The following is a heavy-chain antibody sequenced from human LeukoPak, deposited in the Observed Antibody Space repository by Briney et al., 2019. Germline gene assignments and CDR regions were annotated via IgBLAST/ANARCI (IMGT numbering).Heavy chain of an antibody. Sequence: GGSLRLSCAASGFTFSSYGMSWVRQAPGKGLEWVSAISGGGGGTYYADSVKGRFTISRDNSKNTLYLQMNSLRAEDTAVYYCAKAPLGRCTGAICYSFDYWGQGTLVTVSS. CDR2: ISGGGGGT. D-gene: IGHD2-8*02. CDR3: AKAPLGRCTGAICYSFDY. V-gene: IGHV3-23*01. J-gene: IGHJ4*02. CDR1: GFTFSSYG.